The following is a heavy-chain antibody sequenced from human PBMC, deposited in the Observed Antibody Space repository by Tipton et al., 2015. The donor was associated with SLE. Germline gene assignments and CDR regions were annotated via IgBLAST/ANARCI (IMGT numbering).Heavy chain of an antibody. CDR1: GGSISSYY. Sequence: TLSLTCTVSGGSISSYYWSWIRQPPGKGLEWIGYIYYSGSTNYNPSLKSRVTISIDTSKNQFSLNLRSVTAADTAMYYCARPREGGYNDAFDIWGQGTMVIVST. J-gene: IGHJ3*02. V-gene: IGHV4-59*01. CDR3: ARPREGGYNDAFDI. D-gene: IGHD5-24*01. CDR2: IYYSGST.